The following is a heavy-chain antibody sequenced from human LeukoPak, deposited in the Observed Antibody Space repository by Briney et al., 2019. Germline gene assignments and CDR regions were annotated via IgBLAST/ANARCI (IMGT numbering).Heavy chain of an antibody. D-gene: IGHD5-18*01. CDR2: IRGSGVET. CDR3: AKEGSGGTANGFDY. Sequence: GSLRLSCAGSGFTFSNYAISWVRQGPGKGLELVWSIRGSGVETYYADSVQGRFTTSRDNYKNTLYLQMNSMRADDAAVYYCAKEGSGGTANGFDYWGQGTPVTVSA. J-gene: IGHJ4*02. CDR1: GFTFSNYA. V-gene: IGHV3-23*01.